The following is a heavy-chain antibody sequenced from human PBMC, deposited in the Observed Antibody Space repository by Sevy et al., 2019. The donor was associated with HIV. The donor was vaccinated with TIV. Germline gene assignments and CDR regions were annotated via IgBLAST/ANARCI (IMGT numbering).Heavy chain of an antibody. CDR1: GFTFSSFA. D-gene: IGHD3-10*01. Sequence: GGSLRLSCAASGFTFSSFAISWVRQAPGKGLEWVADISGSGGGKKYADSVKGRFTVSRDNAQNTVFLQMNNLRGEDTGLYYGAKEFYRGSYLEDWGQGTLVTVSS. CDR2: ISGSGGGK. V-gene: IGHV3-23*01. CDR3: AKEFYRGSYLED. J-gene: IGHJ4*02.